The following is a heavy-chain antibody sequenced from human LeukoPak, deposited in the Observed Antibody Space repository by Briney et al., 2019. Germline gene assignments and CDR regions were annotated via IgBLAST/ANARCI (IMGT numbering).Heavy chain of an antibody. CDR1: GYTFTGYY. Sequence: ASVKVSCKASGYTFTGYYMYWVRQAPGQGLEWMGRINPNSGGTNYAQKFQGRVTMTRDTSISTAYMELSRLRSDDTAVYYCARRAAQRDTAMVHFDYWGQGTLVTVSS. D-gene: IGHD5-18*01. V-gene: IGHV1-2*06. CDR2: INPNSGGT. J-gene: IGHJ4*02. CDR3: ARRAAQRDTAMVHFDY.